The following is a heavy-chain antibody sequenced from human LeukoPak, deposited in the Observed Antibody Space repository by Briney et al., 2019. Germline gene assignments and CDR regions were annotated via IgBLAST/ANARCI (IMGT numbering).Heavy chain of an antibody. CDR1: GYTFTVYY. CDR3: ARDLSAFVLGSSTHPSV. CDR2: INPNSGGT. V-gene: IGHV1-2*02. Sequence: ASVTVSFTASGYTFTVYYMHWVRQAPGQGLEWMGWINPNSGGTNYAQKFQGRVTMTRDTSISTAYMELSRLRSDDTAVYYCARDLSAFVLGSSTHPSVWGQGTLVTVSS. D-gene: IGHD2-2*01. J-gene: IGHJ4*02.